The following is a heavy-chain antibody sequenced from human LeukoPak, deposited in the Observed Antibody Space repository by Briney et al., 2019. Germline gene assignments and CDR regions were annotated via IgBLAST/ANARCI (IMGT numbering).Heavy chain of an antibody. V-gene: IGHV3-7*03. CDR1: GFTFTNYG. D-gene: IGHD6-19*01. CDR2: IKNDGSET. J-gene: IGHJ4*02. Sequence: GGSLRLSCTTSGFTFTNYGINWVRQAPGKGLQWVGHIKNDGSETYYLDSLKGRFSISRDNTNNALYLQMNSLRVEDTTVYYCVKNDGWFHLAQWGQGTLVTVSS. CDR3: VKNDGWFHLAQ.